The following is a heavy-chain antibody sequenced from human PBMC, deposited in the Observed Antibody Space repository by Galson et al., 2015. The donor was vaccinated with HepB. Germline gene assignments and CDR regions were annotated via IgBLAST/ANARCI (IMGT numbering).Heavy chain of an antibody. D-gene: IGHD6-13*01. CDR2: ISTTGNKI. V-gene: IGHV3-11*04. CDR3: AREGSGAAAFDY. CDR1: GFSFSDYY. J-gene: IGHJ4*02. Sequence: SLRLSCAASGFSFSDYYMGWIRQAPGKGLEWVSYISTTGNKIYYADSVKGRFIISRDNGKNSLYLQMKGLRAEDTAVYYCAREGSGAAAFDYWGQGTLVTVSS.